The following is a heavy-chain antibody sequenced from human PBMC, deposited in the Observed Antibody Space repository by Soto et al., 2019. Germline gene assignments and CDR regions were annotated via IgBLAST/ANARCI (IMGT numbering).Heavy chain of an antibody. V-gene: IGHV1-24*01. D-gene: IGHD6-13*01. CDR1: GYTLTELS. J-gene: IGHJ6*02. CDR3: ARGQIAAAGPAAYYYYGMDV. Sequence: ASVKVSCKVSGYTLTELSMHWVRQAPGKGLEWMGGFDPEDGETIYAQKFQGWVTMTRDTSISTAYMELSRLRSDDTAVYYCARGQIAAAGPAAYYYYGMDVWGQGTTVTVSS. CDR2: FDPEDGET.